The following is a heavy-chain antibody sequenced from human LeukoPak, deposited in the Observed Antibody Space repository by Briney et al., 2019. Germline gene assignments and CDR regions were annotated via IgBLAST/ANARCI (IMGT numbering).Heavy chain of an antibody. CDR1: GGSISSGGYY. CDR2: IYYSGST. D-gene: IGHD5-24*01. J-gene: IGHJ4*02. Sequence: SQTLSLTCTVSGGSISSGGYYWSWIRQHPGKGLEWIGYIYYSGSTCYNPSLKSRVTISVDTSKNQFSLKLSSVTAADTAVYYCARDRGDGYNSNYFDYWGQGTLVTVSS. CDR3: ARDRGDGYNSNYFDY. V-gene: IGHV4-31*03.